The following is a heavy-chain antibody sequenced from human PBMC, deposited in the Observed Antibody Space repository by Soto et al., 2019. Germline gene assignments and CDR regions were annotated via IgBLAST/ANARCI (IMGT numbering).Heavy chain of an antibody. CDR2: IRSKANNYAT. V-gene: IGHV3-73*02. CDR1: GYTFSDSA. J-gene: IGHJ4*02. Sequence: EVQLVASGGGLVQPGGSLKLSCAASGYTFSDSAMHWVRQASGKGLEWVGRIRSKANNYATVYGASVRGRFTMSRDDSKNTAYLQMNSLKTEDTAVYYCARLWSEREPNFDYWGQGTLVSVSS. D-gene: IGHD1-26*01. CDR3: ARLWSEREPNFDY.